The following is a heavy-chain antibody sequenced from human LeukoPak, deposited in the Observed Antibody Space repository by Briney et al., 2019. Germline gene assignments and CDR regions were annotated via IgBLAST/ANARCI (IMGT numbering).Heavy chain of an antibody. J-gene: IGHJ4*02. CDR2: IIPLFGPA. Sequence: ASVQDSCKASGGTFSTLDISWVRQAAGHGLEWMGGIIPLFGPANYAQKFQDRVTIIADESTTTAYKELSSLRSEDTAVYYCARLGSGYDPGDFWGQGTLVTVST. CDR3: ARLGSGYDPGDF. CDR1: GGTFSTLD. D-gene: IGHD5-12*01. V-gene: IGHV1-69*13.